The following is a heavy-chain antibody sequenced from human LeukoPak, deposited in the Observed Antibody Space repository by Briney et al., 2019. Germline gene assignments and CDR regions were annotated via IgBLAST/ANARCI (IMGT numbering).Heavy chain of an antibody. J-gene: IGHJ4*02. D-gene: IGHD6-6*01. CDR2: IYYSGST. CDR3: ARPARYSSSSPYNY. CDR1: GGSISSSSYY. Sequence: SETLSLTCTVSGGSISSSSYYWGWIRQPPGKGLEWIGSIYYSGSTYYNPSLKSRVTISVDTPKNQFSLKLSSVTAADTAVYYCARPARYSSSSPYNYWGQGTLVTVSS. V-gene: IGHV4-39*07.